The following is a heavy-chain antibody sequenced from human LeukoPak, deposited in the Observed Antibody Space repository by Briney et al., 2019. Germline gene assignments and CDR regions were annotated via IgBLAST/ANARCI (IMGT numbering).Heavy chain of an antibody. CDR2: ISSSSYI. D-gene: IGHD3-16*01. Sequence: GGSLRLSCAASGFTFSSYSMNWVRQAPGKGLEWVSSISSSSYIYYADSVKGRLNISRDNAKNSLYLQMNSLRAEDTAVYYCARFIMITFGRPDAFDIWGQGTMVTVSS. CDR1: GFTFSSYS. CDR3: ARFIMITFGRPDAFDI. V-gene: IGHV3-21*01. J-gene: IGHJ3*02.